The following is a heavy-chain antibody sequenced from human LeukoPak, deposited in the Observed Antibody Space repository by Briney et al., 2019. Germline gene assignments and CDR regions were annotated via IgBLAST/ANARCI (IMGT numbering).Heavy chain of an antibody. CDR1: GGSISSYY. J-gene: IGHJ6*03. D-gene: IGHD3-22*01. V-gene: IGHV4-59*01. CDR2: IYYSGST. CDR3: ARDGLRGFSEVVITNYYYYYMDV. Sequence: SETLSLTCTVSGGSISSYYWSWIRQPPGKGLEWIGYIYYSGSTNYNPSLKSRVTISVDTSKNQFSLKLSSVTAADTAVYYCARDGLRGFSEVVITNYYYYYMDVWGKGTTVTISS.